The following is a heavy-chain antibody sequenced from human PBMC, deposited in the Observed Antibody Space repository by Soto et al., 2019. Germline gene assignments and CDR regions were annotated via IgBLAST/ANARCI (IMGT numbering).Heavy chain of an antibody. D-gene: IGHD6-13*01. J-gene: IGHJ1*01. CDR2: IIPILGIA. V-gene: IGHV1-69*08. CDR1: GGTFSSYT. Sequence: QVQLVQSGAEVKKPGSSVKVSCKASGGTFSSYTISWVRQAPGQGLEWMGRIIPILGIANYAQKFQGRVTITADKSTSTAYMELSSLRSEDTAVYYCAREGEGIAAAGFEYFQHWGQGTLVTVSS. CDR3: AREGEGIAAAGFEYFQH.